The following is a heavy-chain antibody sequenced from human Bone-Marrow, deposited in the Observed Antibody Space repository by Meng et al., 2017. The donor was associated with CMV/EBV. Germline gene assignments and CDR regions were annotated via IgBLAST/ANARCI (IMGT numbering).Heavy chain of an antibody. J-gene: IGHJ6*02. Sequence: GESLKISCAASGFTFSSYWMHWVRQAPGKGLVWVSRINSDGSSTSYADSVKGRFTISRDNAKNTLYLQMNSLRAEDTAVYYCARVRPLGRGSGGYSGGNYYYGMDVWGQGTTVTVSS. CDR3: ARVRPLGRGSGGYSGGNYYYGMDV. D-gene: IGHD3-10*01. V-gene: IGHV3-74*01. CDR2: INSDGSST. CDR1: GFTFSSYW.